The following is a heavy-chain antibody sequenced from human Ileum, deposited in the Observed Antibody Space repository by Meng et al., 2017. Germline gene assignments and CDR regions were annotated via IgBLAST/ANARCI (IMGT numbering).Heavy chain of an antibody. CDR2: IYHTGST. J-gene: IGHJ4*02. D-gene: IGHD5-24*01. CDR3: ARVSQRDGYNSANFDY. Sequence: QGPRQESGPVLVKPSGTLSLTAAVSAGSISTSNWWSWLRQSPGQGLEWIGEIYHTGSTTYNPSLESRVTVSVDKSNNQFSLRLTSATAADTAVYYCARVSQRDGYNSANFDYWGQGALVTVSS. V-gene: IGHV4-4*02. CDR1: AGSISTSNW.